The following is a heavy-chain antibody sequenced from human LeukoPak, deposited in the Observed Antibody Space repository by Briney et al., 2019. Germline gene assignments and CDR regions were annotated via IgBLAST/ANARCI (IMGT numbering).Heavy chain of an antibody. Sequence: SETLSLTCTVSGGSISSYYWSWIRQPPGKGLEWIGYIYYSGSTNYNPSLKSRVTISVDTSKNQFSLKLSSVTAADTAVYYCAREGPLYCSGGSCYGNWFDPWGQGTLVTVSS. D-gene: IGHD2-15*01. CDR3: AREGPLYCSGGSCYGNWFDP. CDR2: IYYSGST. CDR1: GGSISSYY. V-gene: IGHV4-59*01. J-gene: IGHJ5*02.